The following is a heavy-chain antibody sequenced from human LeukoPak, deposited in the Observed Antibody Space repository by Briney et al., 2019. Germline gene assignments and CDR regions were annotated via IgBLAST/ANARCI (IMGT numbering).Heavy chain of an antibody. CDR3: ATATTGAFDI. CDR2: ISAYNGNT. Sequence: ASVKVSCKASGYTFTSYGISWVRQAPGQGLEWMGWISAYNGNTNYAQKFQGRVTMTRDTSTSTVYMELSSLRSEDTAVYYCATATTGAFDIWGQGTMVTVSS. D-gene: IGHD1-14*01. V-gene: IGHV1-18*01. CDR1: GYTFTSYG. J-gene: IGHJ3*02.